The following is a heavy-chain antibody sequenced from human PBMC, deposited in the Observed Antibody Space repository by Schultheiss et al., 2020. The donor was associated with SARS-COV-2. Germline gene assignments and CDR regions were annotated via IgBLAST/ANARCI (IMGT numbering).Heavy chain of an antibody. J-gene: IGHJ6*03. D-gene: IGHD2-8*02. CDR2: ISSSSSYT. CDR1: GFTFSSYA. Sequence: GGSLRLSCAASGFTFSSYAMSWVRQAPGKGLEWVSYISSSSSYTNYADSVKGRFTISRDNAKNSLYLQMNSLRAEDTAVYYCARNSWFRHYYYYYMDVWSKGTTVTVSS. V-gene: IGHV3-21*05. CDR3: ARNSWFRHYYYYYMDV.